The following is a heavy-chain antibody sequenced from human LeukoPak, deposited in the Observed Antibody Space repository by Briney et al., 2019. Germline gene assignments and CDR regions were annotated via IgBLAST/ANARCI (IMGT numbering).Heavy chain of an antibody. CDR2: ISAYNGNT. V-gene: IGHV1-18*01. J-gene: IGHJ6*02. CDR1: GYTFTSYG. CDR3: ARDGVATSDLDYYYYGMDV. Sequence: ASVKVSCKASGYTFTSYGISWVRRAPGQGLEWMGWISAYNGNTNYAQKLQGRVTMTTDTSTSTAYMELRSLRSDDTAVYYCARDGVATSDLDYYYYGMDVWGQGTTVTVSS. D-gene: IGHD5-12*01.